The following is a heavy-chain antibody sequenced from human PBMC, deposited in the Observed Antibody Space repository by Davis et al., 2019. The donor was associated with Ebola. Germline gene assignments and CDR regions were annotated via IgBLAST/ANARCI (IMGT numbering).Heavy chain of an antibody. D-gene: IGHD3-22*01. Sequence: SVKVSCKTSGDTFSSYTVNWVRQAPGQGLEWMGRIIPIAGMTTYSQGFQDRVTITADKATNTVYMELTSLRYEDTAMYYCARFYYDSSGYLDSWGQGTLVTVSS. CDR3: ARFYYDSSGYLDS. J-gene: IGHJ4*02. CDR1: GDTFSSYT. V-gene: IGHV1-69*02. CDR2: IIPIAGMT.